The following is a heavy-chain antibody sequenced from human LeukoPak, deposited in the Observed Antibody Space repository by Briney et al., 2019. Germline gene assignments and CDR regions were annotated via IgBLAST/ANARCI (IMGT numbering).Heavy chain of an antibody. CDR2: ISSSSSTI. J-gene: IGHJ4*02. Sequence: GGSLRLSCAASGFTFSSYSMNWVRQAPGKGLEWVSYISSSSSTIYYADSVKGRFTISRDNAKNSLYLQMNSLRAEDTAVYYCARVRANCSSTSCYRAAFGYWGQGTLVTVSS. CDR3: ARVRANCSSTSCYRAAFGY. V-gene: IGHV3-48*01. D-gene: IGHD2-2*02. CDR1: GFTFSSYS.